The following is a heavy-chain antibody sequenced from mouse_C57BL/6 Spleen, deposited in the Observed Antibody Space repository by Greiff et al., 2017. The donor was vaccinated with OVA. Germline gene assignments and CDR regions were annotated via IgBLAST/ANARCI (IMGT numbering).Heavy chain of an antibody. D-gene: IGHD4-1*01. J-gene: IGHJ2*01. CDR3: ARRKLGLFDY. V-gene: IGHV5-6*02. CDR2: ISSGGSYT. CDR1: GFTFSSYG. Sequence: EVKLMESGGDLVKPGGSLKLSCAASGFTFSSYGMSWVRQTPDKRLEWVATISSGGSYTYYPDSVKGRFTISRDNAKNTLYLQMSSRKSEDTAMYYCARRKLGLFDYWGQGTTLTVSS.